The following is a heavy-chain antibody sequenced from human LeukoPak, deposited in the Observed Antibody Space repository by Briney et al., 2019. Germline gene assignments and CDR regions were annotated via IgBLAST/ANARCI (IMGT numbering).Heavy chain of an antibody. J-gene: IGHJ4*02. CDR1: GYTFTNYG. CDR3: ARDRGGDYGDYEFPLDF. D-gene: IGHD4-17*01. V-gene: IGHV1-18*01. Sequence: ASVKVSCKTSGYTFTNYGISWARQAPGQGLEWMGWISAHNGNTKYAQKFQGRVTMTTDTSTSTAYMELRSLRSDDTVVYYCARDRGGDYGDYEFPLDFWGQGTLVTVSS. CDR2: ISAHNGNT.